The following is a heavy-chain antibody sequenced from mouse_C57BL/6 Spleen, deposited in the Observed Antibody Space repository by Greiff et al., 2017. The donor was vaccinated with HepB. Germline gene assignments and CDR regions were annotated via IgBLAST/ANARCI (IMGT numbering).Heavy chain of an antibody. CDR3: AGDGEGFAY. D-gene: IGHD2-3*01. J-gene: IGHJ3*01. CDR1: GYTFTSYW. Sequence: QVQLQQPGTVLVMPGASVKLSCKASGYTFTSYWMHWVKQRPGQGLEWIGDIDPGNSYTNYNHKFKGKSKLTVDTSSSTAYMELSSLTTEDSAVYYGAGDGEGFAYWGQGTLVTVSA. CDR2: IDPGNSYT. V-gene: IGHV1-69*01.